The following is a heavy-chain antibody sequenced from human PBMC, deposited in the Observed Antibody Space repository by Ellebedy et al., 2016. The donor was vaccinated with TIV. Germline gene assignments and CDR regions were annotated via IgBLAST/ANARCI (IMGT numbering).Heavy chain of an antibody. Sequence: GESLKISXKGSGYSFTSYWISWVRQMPGKGLEWMGRIDPSDSYTNYSPSFQGHVTISADKSISTAYLQWSSLKASDTAMYYCARHVEAPHVNGMDVWGQGTTVTVSS. J-gene: IGHJ6*02. CDR2: IDPSDSYT. CDR3: ARHVEAPHVNGMDV. V-gene: IGHV5-10-1*01. D-gene: IGHD2-2*01. CDR1: GYSFTSYW.